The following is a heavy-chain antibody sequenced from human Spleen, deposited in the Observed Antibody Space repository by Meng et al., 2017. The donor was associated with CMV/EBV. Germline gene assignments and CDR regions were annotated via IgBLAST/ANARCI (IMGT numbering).Heavy chain of an antibody. Sequence: KVSCKAYGYTFNGYDRHGVRQATGKGLEWMGWNNPNRGGTNYAKKFQGRVTMTRDTSISTAYMELSRLRSDDTAVYYCARGKDLSLDYWGQGTLVTVSS. CDR1: GYTFNGYD. V-gene: IGHV1-2*02. CDR2: NNPNRGGT. CDR3: ARGKDLSLDY. J-gene: IGHJ4*02.